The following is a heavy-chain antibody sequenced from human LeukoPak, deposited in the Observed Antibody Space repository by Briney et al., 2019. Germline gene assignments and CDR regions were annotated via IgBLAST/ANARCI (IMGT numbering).Heavy chain of an antibody. CDR2: IYYSGST. Sequence: SETLSLTCTVSGGSISSYYWSWIRQPPGKGLEWIGYIYYSGSTNYNPSLKSRVTISVDTSKNQFSLKLSSVTAADTAVYYCAREAYGDVNPPRVFDIWGKGTMVTVSS. CDR1: GGSISSYY. CDR3: AREAYGDVNPPRVFDI. V-gene: IGHV4-59*01. J-gene: IGHJ3*02. D-gene: IGHD4-17*01.